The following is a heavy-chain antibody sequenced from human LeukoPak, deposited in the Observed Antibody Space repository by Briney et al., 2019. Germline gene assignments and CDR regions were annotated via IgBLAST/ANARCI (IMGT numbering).Heavy chain of an antibody. CDR1: GGSINSYY. CDR2: IHYSGST. D-gene: IGHD3-10*01. J-gene: IGHJ4*02. CDR3: ARSYGSGDYYGYFDY. Sequence: SETLSLTCTVSGGSINSYYWSWIRQPPGKGLEWIGYIHYSGSTNYNPSLKSRVTMSIDTSKNQFSLRLSSVTAADTAVYYCARSYGSGDYYGYFDYWGQGTLVTVSS. V-gene: IGHV4-59*01.